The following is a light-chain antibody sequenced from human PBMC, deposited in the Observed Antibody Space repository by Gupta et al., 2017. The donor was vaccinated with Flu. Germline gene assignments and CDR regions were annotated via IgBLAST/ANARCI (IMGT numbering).Light chain of an antibody. Sequence: QPAVTQPSAASAPRGSSVEPTCTLSSGHRNYIIEWHQQQTGKAPPFLMQVVVRGNYNRGSGVPDRVSASSSAADPPTTISNVEAEDDDDYYSENWENNTLVFGGGTRLTVL. CDR2: VVVRGNY. CDR1: SGHRNYI. V-gene: IGLV4-60*03. CDR3: ENWENNTLV. J-gene: IGLJ3*02.